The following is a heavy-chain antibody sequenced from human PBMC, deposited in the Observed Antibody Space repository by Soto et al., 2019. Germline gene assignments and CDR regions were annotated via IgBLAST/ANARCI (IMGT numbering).Heavy chain of an antibody. Sequence: QLQLQESGPGLVKPSEPLSLTCTVSGGSISSSSYYWGWIRQPPGKGLEWIGSIYYSGSTYYNPSLKSRVTITIATYKNQFSLKLSSVTAADTAVYYCARRPPHRFDPWGQGTLVTVSS. D-gene: IGHD6-6*01. CDR2: IYYSGST. J-gene: IGHJ5*02. CDR1: GGSISSSSYY. CDR3: ARRPPHRFDP. V-gene: IGHV4-39*01.